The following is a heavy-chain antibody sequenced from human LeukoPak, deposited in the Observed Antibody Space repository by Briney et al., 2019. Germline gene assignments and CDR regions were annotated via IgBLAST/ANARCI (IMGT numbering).Heavy chain of an antibody. CDR2: IYYSGGT. Sequence: SETLSLTCTVSGGSISSYYWSWIRQPPGKGLEWIGYIYYSGGTNYNPSLKSRVTISVDTSKNQFSLKLSSVTAADTAVYYCASADTATFFDYWGQGTLVTVSS. V-gene: IGHV4-59*01. CDR1: GGSISSYY. CDR3: ASADTATFFDY. D-gene: IGHD5-18*01. J-gene: IGHJ4*02.